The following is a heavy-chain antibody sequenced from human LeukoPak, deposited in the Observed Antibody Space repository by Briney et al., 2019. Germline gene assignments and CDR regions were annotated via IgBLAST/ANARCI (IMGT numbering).Heavy chain of an antibody. CDR1: GDTFTTYA. J-gene: IGHJ5*02. CDR2: IIPMFDTP. D-gene: IGHD2-8*01. V-gene: IGHV1-69*06. Sequence: ASVKVSCKASGDTFTTYAIIWVRQAPGQGLEWMGGIIPMFDTPNYAQRLQGRVTITADKSTKTAYLELTSLRSEDTAVYYCARAGIPGYCTNVTCSNWLDPWGQGTLVTVSS. CDR3: ARAGIPGYCTNVTCSNWLDP.